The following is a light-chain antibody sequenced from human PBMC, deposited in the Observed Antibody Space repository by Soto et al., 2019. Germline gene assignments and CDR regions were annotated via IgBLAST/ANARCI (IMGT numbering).Light chain of an antibody. V-gene: IGKV3-11*01. Sequence: VLIQSQATLSLSPGEIATLSCRASQSVSSYLAWYHHKPGQAPRLLIYDASNRATGVPAKFSGSGSGTEFTLTITSLQSEDFALYYCQQYGDWPRTFGQGTKVDFK. CDR3: QQYGDWPRT. CDR1: QSVSSY. J-gene: IGKJ1*01. CDR2: DAS.